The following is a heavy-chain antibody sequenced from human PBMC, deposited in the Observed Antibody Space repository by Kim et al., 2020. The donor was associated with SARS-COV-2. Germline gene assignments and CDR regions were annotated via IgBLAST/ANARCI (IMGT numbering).Heavy chain of an antibody. J-gene: IGHJ4*01. D-gene: IGHD5-12*01. CDR2: IFTNTGNP. CDR1: GYTFSNYA. CDR3: ARTSRRDGYNLDY. V-gene: IGHV7-4-1*02. Sequence: ASVKVSCKASGYTFSNYAMNWVRQAPGQGLEWMGWIFTNTGNPTYAQGFTGRFVFSLDTSVSTAYLQISSLKAEDTAVYYCARTSRRDGYNLDYWGHGTLVSVSS.